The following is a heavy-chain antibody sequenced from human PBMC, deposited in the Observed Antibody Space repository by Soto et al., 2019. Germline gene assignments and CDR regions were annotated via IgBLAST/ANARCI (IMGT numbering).Heavy chain of an antibody. CDR1: GGSVTISNW. J-gene: IGHJ6*03. V-gene: IGHV4-4*02. CDR3: ARGGYYFYMDV. CDR2: IHHSGRT. Sequence: QVQLQESGAGLVKPSGTLSLTCAVSGGSVTISNWWSWVRQTPGKGLEWIGQIHHSGRTNYNPSLTSRVTISVDKSKNQFSLEMKSVTAADTAVYYCARGGYYFYMDVWGKGTTVTVSS. D-gene: IGHD1-26*01.